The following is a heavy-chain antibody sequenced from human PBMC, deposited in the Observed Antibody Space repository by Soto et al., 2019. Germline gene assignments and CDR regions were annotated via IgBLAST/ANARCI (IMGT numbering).Heavy chain of an antibody. V-gene: IGHV1-69*13. D-gene: IGHD1-26*01. CDR1: GGTFSSYA. Sequence: SVKVCCKASGGTFSSYAIRWVRQAPGQGLEWMGGIIPIFGTANYAQKFQGRVTITADESTSTAYMELSSLRSEDTAVYYCARDPPEGDRAGWGQGTLVTVSS. J-gene: IGHJ4*02. CDR3: ARDPPEGDRAG. CDR2: IIPIFGTA.